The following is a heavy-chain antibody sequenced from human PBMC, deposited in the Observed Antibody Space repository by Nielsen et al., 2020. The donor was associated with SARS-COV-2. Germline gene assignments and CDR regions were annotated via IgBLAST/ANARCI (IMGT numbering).Heavy chain of an antibody. D-gene: IGHD6-19*01. CDR3: ARREAGTYHFDY. CDR2: TPYSGST. Sequence: SETLSLTCAVSGGSISSTNWWSWVRQPPGKRLEWIGETPYSGSTYYNASLKSRVTISVDTSKNQFSLKLSSVTAADTAVYYCARREAGTYHFDYWGQGTLVTVSS. J-gene: IGHJ4*02. V-gene: IGHV4-4*02. CDR1: GGSISSTNW.